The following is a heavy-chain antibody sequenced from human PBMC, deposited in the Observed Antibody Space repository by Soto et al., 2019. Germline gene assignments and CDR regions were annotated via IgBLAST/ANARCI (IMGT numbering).Heavy chain of an antibody. CDR2: ISGSGGST. Sequence: PGGSLRLSCAASGFTFSSYAMSWVRQAPGKGLEWVSAISGSGGSTYYADSVKGRFTISRDNSKNTLYLQMNSLRAEDTAVYYCARGASYYVDYGLDVWGQGTTVTVSS. CDR1: GFTFSSYA. J-gene: IGHJ6*01. D-gene: IGHD1-26*01. CDR3: ARGASYYVDYGLDV. V-gene: IGHV3-23*01.